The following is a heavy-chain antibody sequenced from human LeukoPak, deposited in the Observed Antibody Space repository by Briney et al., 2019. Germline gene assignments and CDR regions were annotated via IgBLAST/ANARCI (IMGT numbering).Heavy chain of an antibody. CDR1: GGSISSGGYY. CDR2: INHSGST. Sequence: PSETLSLTCTVSGGSISSGGYYWSWIRQPPGKGLEWIGEINHSGSTNYNPSLKSRVTISVDTSKNQFSLKLSSVTAADTAVYYCARARLMIGRDKKGPFDYWGQGTLVTVSS. V-gene: IGHV4-39*07. J-gene: IGHJ4*02. D-gene: IGHD3-22*01. CDR3: ARARLMIGRDKKGPFDY.